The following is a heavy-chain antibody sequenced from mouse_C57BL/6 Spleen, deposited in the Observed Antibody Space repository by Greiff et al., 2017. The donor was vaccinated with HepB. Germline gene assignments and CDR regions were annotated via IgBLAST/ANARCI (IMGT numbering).Heavy chain of an antibody. CDR1: GYTFTDYE. J-gene: IGHJ2*01. Sequence: QVQLKESGAELVRPGASVTLSCKASGYTFTDYEMHWVKQTPVHDLEWIGAIDPETGGTAYNQKFKGKAILTADKSSSTAYMELRSLTSEDSAVYYCTRGTTVVALDYWGQGTTLTVSS. V-gene: IGHV1-15*01. CDR3: TRGTTVVALDY. D-gene: IGHD1-1*01. CDR2: IDPETGGT.